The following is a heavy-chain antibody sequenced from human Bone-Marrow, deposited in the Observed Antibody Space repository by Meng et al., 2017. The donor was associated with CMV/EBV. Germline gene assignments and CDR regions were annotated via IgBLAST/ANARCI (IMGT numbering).Heavy chain of an antibody. D-gene: IGHD1-26*01. CDR1: GFTFSSYS. Sequence: GGSLRLSCAASGFTFSSYSMNWVRQAPGKGLEWVSSISSSSSYIYYADSVKGRFTISRDNAKNSLYLQMNSLRAEDTAVYYCAREDGKWELSFDYWGQGTLVTVSS. CDR3: AREDGKWELSFDY. J-gene: IGHJ4*02. CDR2: ISSSSSYI. V-gene: IGHV3-21*01.